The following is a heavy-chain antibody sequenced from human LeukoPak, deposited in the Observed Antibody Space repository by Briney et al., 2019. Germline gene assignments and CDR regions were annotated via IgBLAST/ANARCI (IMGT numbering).Heavy chain of an antibody. CDR2: ISAYNGNT. D-gene: IGHD5-18*01. Sequence: GASVKVSCKASGYTFTSYGISWVRQAPGQGLEWMGWISAYNGNTNYAQKLQGRVTMTTDTSTSTAYMELRSLRSDDTAVYYCARDRNTAMWDSDAFDIWGQGTMVTVSS. CDR3: ARDRNTAMWDSDAFDI. J-gene: IGHJ3*02. V-gene: IGHV1-18*01. CDR1: GYTFTSYG.